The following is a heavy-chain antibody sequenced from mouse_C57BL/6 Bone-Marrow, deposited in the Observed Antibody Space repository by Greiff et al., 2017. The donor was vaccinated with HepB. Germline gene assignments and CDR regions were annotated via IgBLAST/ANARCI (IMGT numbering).Heavy chain of an antibody. Sequence: EVKLQESGPGLVKPSQSLSLTCSVTGYSITSGYYWNWIRQFPGNKLEWMGYISYDGSNNYNPSLKNRISITRDTSKNQFFLKLNSVTTEDTATYYCAREGPWGQGTRVTVSA. J-gene: IGHJ3*01. CDR3: AREGP. CDR1: GYSITSGYY. V-gene: IGHV3-6*01. CDR2: ISYDGSN.